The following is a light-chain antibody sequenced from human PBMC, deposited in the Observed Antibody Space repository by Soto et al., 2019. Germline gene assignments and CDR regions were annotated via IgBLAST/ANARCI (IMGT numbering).Light chain of an antibody. Sequence: DIQMTQSPSTLSASVGDRVTITCRASQSISRWLDWYQQKPGKAPKLLIYKSSSLQSGIPSRFSGSGSGTECTLTISSLQPDYFATYYCQQYDSYSYPFGQGPKLEIK. CDR2: KSS. CDR3: QQYDSYSYP. CDR1: QSISRW. V-gene: IGKV1-5*03. J-gene: IGKJ2*01.